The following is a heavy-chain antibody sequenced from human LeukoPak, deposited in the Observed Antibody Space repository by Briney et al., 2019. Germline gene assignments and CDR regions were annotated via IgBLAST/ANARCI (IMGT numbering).Heavy chain of an antibody. CDR1: GGSISSYY. Sequence: SETLSLTCTASGGSISSYYWSWIRQPPGKGLEWIGYIYYSGSTNYNPSLKSRVTISVDTSKNQFSLKLSSVTAADTAVYYCARVANDEYYFDYWGQGTLVTVSS. V-gene: IGHV4-59*01. CDR2: IYYSGST. D-gene: IGHD1-1*01. J-gene: IGHJ4*02. CDR3: ARVANDEYYFDY.